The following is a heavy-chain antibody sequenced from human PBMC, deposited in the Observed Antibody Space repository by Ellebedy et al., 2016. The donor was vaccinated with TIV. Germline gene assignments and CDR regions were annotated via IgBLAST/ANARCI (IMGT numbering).Heavy chain of an antibody. CDR2: INPSGGST. Sequence: AASVKVSCKASGYTFTSYYMHWVRQAPGQGLEWMGIINPSGGSTSYAQKLQGRVTMTRDTSTSTVYMELSSRSPGDTAVYYCARGGYCSGGSCFGGVYWGQGTLVTVSS. CDR1: GYTFTSYY. D-gene: IGHD2-15*01. V-gene: IGHV1-46*04. CDR3: ARGGYCSGGSCFGGVY. J-gene: IGHJ4*02.